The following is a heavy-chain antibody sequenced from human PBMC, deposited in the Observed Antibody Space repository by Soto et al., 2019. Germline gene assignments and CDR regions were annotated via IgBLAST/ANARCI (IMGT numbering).Heavy chain of an antibody. CDR1: GFTFSSYA. J-gene: IGHJ5*02. CDR2: ISYDGSNK. CDR3: ARDLVPYFGAHDNWFDP. V-gene: IGHV3-30-3*01. D-gene: IGHD3-3*01. Sequence: QVQLVESGGGVVQPGRSLRLSCAASGFTFSSYAMHWVRQAPGKGLEWVAVISYDGSNKYYADSVKGRFTISRDNSKNTLYLQMNSLRVEDTAVYYCARDLVPYFGAHDNWFDPWGQGTLVTVSS.